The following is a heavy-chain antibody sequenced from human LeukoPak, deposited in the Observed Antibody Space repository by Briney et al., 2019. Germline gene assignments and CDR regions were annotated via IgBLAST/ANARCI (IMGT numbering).Heavy chain of an antibody. V-gene: IGHV3-30*02. Sequence: GGSLRLSCAASGFTFSSYGMHWVRQAPGKGLEWVAFIRYDGSNKYYADSVKGRFTISRDNSKNTLYLQMNSLRAEDTAVYYCAKNPDSSSWYVSDYWGQGTLVTVSS. J-gene: IGHJ4*02. D-gene: IGHD6-13*01. CDR2: IRYDGSNK. CDR1: GFTFSSYG. CDR3: AKNPDSSSWYVSDY.